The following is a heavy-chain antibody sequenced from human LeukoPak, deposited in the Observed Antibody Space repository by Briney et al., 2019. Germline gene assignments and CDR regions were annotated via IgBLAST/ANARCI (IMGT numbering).Heavy chain of an antibody. CDR3: ARGISSSWYRNYYYYMDV. CDR2: INTNTGNP. Sequence: ASVKVSCKASGYTFTSYAMNWVRQAPGQGLEWMGWINTNTGNPTYAQGFTGRFVFSLDTSVSTAYLQISSLKAEDTAVYCCARGISSSWYRNYYYYMDVWGKGTTVTVSS. D-gene: IGHD6-13*01. V-gene: IGHV7-4-1*02. J-gene: IGHJ6*03. CDR1: GYTFTSYA.